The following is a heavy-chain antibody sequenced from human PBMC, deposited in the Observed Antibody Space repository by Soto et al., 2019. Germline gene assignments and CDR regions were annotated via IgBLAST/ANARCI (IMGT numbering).Heavy chain of an antibody. J-gene: IGHJ4*02. CDR2: INSDGSST. CDR1: GFTFSSYW. CDR3: ARNDFWSGYYSFDY. Sequence: EVQLVESGGGLVQPGGSLRLSCAASGFTFSSYWMHWVRQAPGKGLVWVSRINSDGSSTRYADSVKGRFTISRDNAQNTLYLQMNSLRAEDTAVYFCARNDFWSGYYSFDYWGQGTLVTVSS. D-gene: IGHD3-3*01. V-gene: IGHV3-74*01.